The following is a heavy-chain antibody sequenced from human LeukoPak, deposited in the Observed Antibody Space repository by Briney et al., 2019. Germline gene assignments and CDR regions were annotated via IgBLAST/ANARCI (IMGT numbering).Heavy chain of an antibody. V-gene: IGHV3-23*01. D-gene: IGHD3-10*01. CDR2: ISGSGGST. CDR1: GFTFSSYA. CDR3: AKDSVRFGELYY. Sequence: GGSLRLSCAASGFTFSSYAMSWVRQAPGKGLEWVSAISGSGGSTYYADSVKGRFTISRENSKNTLYLQMNSLRAEDTAVYYCAKDSVRFGELYYWGQGTLVTVSS. J-gene: IGHJ4*02.